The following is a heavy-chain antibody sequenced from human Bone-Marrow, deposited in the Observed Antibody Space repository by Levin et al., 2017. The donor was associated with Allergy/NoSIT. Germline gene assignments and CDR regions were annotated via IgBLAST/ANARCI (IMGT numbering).Heavy chain of an antibody. CDR3: AKSRFSSSWYGAGMDV. J-gene: IGHJ6*02. CDR2: FDDSGTS. CDR1: SIKTYY. Sequence: SIKTYYWSWIRQSPGKGLEWIGYFDDSGTSHYNPSLKSRASISIDTSNNRFSLRVTSVTPADTAIYYCAKSRFSSSWYGAGMDVWGQGTTVIVSS. V-gene: IGHV4-59*01. D-gene: IGHD6-13*01.